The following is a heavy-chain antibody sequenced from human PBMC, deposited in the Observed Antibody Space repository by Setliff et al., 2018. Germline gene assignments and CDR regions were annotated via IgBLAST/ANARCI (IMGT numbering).Heavy chain of an antibody. CDR2: INPSGDST. J-gene: IGHJ3*02. CDR3: ARDVFPYHYEGAFDI. D-gene: IGHD3-22*01. CDR1: GYTFTSYY. Sequence: ASVKVSCKASGYTFTSYYIHWVRQAPGQGLEWMGIINPSGDSTNYAQKFQGRVTMTRDTSTSTVYMELSSLRSEDTAVYYCARDVFPYHYEGAFDIWGQGTMVTVSS. V-gene: IGHV1-46*01.